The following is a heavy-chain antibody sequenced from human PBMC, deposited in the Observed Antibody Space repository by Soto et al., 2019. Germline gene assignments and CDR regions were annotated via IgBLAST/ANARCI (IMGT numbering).Heavy chain of an antibody. D-gene: IGHD3-10*01. J-gene: IGHJ4*02. V-gene: IGHV3-23*01. CDR2: ISGSGGST. CDR3: AKVGSYGSGNPCYFHY. Sequence: PGGSLRLSCAASGFTLSSYAMSWVRQAPGKGLEWVSAISGSGGSTYYADSVKGRFTISRDNSKNTLYLQMNSLRAEDTAVYYCAKVGSYGSGNPCYFHYWGQGTLVTVSS. CDR1: GFTLSSYA.